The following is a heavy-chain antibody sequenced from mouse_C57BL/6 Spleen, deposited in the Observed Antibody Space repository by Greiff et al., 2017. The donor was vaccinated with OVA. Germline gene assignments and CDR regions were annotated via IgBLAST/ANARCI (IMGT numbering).Heavy chain of an antibody. CDR3: VGSWFAY. V-gene: IGHV10-3*01. CDR1: GFTFNTYA. J-gene: IGHJ3*01. Sequence: EVKLMESGGGLVQPKGSLKLSCAASGFTFNTYAMHRVRQAPGKGLEWVARIRSQSSNYATYYADSVKDRFSISRDDSQSMLYLQMNNLKTEDKAMYYCVGSWFAYWGQGTLVTVSA. CDR2: IRSQSSNYAT.